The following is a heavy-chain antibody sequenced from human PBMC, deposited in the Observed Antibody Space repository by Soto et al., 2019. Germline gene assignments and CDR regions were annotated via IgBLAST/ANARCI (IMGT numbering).Heavy chain of an antibody. CDR1: GGSISSGGYY. D-gene: IGHD2-2*01. CDR3: ARAAVVVTHNVQNGHYYYGMDV. Sequence: PSETLSLTCTVSGGSISSGGYYWSWIRQHPGKGLEWIGYIYYSGSTYYNPSLKSRVTISVDTSKNQFSLKLSSVTAADTAVYYCARAAVVVTHNVQNGHYYYGMDVWGQGTTVTVSS. CDR2: IYYSGST. V-gene: IGHV4-31*03. J-gene: IGHJ6*02.